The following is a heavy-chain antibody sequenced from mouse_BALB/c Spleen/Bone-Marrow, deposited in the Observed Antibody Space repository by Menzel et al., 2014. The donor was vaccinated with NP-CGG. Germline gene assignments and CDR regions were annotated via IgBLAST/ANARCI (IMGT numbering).Heavy chain of an antibody. D-gene: IGHD2-4*01. CDR1: GFTFSDYY. Sequence: EVKLMESGGGLVKPGGSLKLSCAASGFTFSDYYMYWVRQTPEKRLEWVATISDGGSYTYYPDSVKGRFTISRDNAKNNLYLQMSSLKSEDTAMYYCARVSYDYLDYWGQGTTLTASS. J-gene: IGHJ2*01. CDR2: ISDGGSYT. V-gene: IGHV5-4*02. CDR3: ARVSYDYLDY.